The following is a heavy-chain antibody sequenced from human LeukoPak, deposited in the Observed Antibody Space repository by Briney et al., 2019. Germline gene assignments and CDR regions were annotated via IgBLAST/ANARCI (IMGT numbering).Heavy chain of an antibody. V-gene: IGHV1-2*02. D-gene: IGHD2-8*01. CDR3: ARDSAEVYAIFDY. J-gene: IGHJ4*02. CDR1: GYTFTGYY. Sequence: ASVKVSCKASGYTFTGYYMHWVRQAPGQGLEWMGWINPNSGGTNYAQKFQGRVTMTRDTSISTAYMELSRLRSVDTAVYYCARDSAEVYAIFDYWGQGTLVAVSS. CDR2: INPNSGGT.